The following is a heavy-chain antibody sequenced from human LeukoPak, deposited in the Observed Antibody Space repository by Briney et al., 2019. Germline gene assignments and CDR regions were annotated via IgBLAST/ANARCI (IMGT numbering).Heavy chain of an antibody. V-gene: IGHV6-1*01. CDR1: GDSVSSNSAA. Sequence: SQTLSLTCAISGDSVSSNSAAWNWIRQSPSRGLEWLGRTYYRSKWYNDYAVSVKSRITINPDTSKNQFSLKLSSVTAADTAVYYCARRPQGGWYFRAWFDPWGQGTLVTVSS. CDR3: ARRPQGGWYFRAWFDP. CDR2: TYYRSKWYN. J-gene: IGHJ5*02. D-gene: IGHD6-19*01.